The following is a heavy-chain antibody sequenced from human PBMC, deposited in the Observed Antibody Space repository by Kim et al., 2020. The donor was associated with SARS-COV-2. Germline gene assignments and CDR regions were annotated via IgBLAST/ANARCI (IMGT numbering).Heavy chain of an antibody. D-gene: IGHD3-10*01. J-gene: IGHJ4*02. CDR1: GGSFSGYY. CDR3: ARARAKLKSTYYYGSGSYYSYGDFDY. Sequence: SETLSLTCAVYGGSFSGYYWSWIRQPPGKGLEWIGEINHSGSTNYNPSLKSRVTISVDTSKNQFSLKLSSVTAADTAVYYCARARAKLKSTYYYGSGSYYSYGDFDYWGQGTLVTVSS. CDR2: INHSGST. V-gene: IGHV4-34*01.